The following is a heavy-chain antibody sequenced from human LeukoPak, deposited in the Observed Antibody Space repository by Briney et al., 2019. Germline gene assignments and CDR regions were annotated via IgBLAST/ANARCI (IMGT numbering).Heavy chain of an antibody. CDR3: AKDIYDILTVLDY. CDR1: GFTFSSYE. D-gene: IGHD3-9*01. Sequence: PGGSLRLSCAASGFTFSSYEMNWVRQAPGKGLEWVSYISSSGSTIYYADSVKGRFTISRDNSKNTLYLQMNSLRAEDTAVYYCAKDIYDILTVLDYWGQGTLVTVSS. CDR2: ISSSGSTI. V-gene: IGHV3-48*03. J-gene: IGHJ4*02.